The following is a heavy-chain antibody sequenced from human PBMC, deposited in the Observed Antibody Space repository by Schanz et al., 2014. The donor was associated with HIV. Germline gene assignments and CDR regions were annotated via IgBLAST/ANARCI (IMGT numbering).Heavy chain of an antibody. D-gene: IGHD1-26*01. CDR2: IIPLLGTT. CDR1: GGHFASFG. V-gene: IGHV1-69*06. Sequence: QVELVQSGPEVKKPGSSVKVSCKASGGHFASFGVSWVRQAPGQRLEWMGGIIPLLGTTHYAQKFRGRVTITADKSTTAYMQLNSLRSDDTAVYYCARVLGMAAANTYWWYFDLWGRGTLVTVSS. CDR3: ARVLGMAAANTYWWYFDL. J-gene: IGHJ2*01.